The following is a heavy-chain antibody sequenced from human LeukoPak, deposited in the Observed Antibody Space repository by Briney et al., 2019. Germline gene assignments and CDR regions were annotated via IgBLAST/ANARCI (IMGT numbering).Heavy chain of an antibody. V-gene: IGHV1-46*01. J-gene: IGHJ3*02. CDR2: INPSGGST. Sequence: ASVKVSCKAFRYTFTSYYMHWVRQAPGQGREWMGIINPSGGSTSYAQKFQGRVTMTRDTSTSTVYMELSSLRSEDTAVYYCAREVVVVPAAVTDAFDIWGQGTMVTVSS. CDR3: AREVVVVPAAVTDAFDI. D-gene: IGHD2-2*01. CDR1: RYTFTSYY.